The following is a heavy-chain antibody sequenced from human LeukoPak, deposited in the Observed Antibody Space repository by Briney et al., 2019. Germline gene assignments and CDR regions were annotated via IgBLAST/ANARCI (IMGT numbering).Heavy chain of an antibody. D-gene: IGHD3-22*01. J-gene: IGHJ4*02. V-gene: IGHV4-59*08. Sequence: SEALSLTCTVSSGSVSRYYWSWIRQPPGKGLEWIGYIHYRGSTNYNPSPKSRVTISVDTSKSQFPLQLTSVTAADTAMYYCARHSYDSRTYLHFDYWGQGSLVTVSS. CDR1: SGSVSRYY. CDR2: IHYRGST. CDR3: ARHSYDSRTYLHFDY.